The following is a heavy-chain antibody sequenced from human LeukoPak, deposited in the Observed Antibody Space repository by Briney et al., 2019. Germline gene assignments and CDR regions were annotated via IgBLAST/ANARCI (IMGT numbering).Heavy chain of an antibody. Sequence: GGSLRLSCTTSGFNFNNAWMNWVRQAPGKGLEWVGRIKSRTDGGTTVYSAPVKGRFTISRDDSKSTLYLQMNSLKIEDTAVFSCTTDLLAAFGWFSFFDSWGQEPWSPSPQ. V-gene: IGHV3-15*07. CDR1: GFNFNNAW. J-gene: IGHJ4*01. D-gene: IGHD3-3*02. CDR2: IKSRTDGGTT. CDR3: TTDLLAAFGWFSFFDS.